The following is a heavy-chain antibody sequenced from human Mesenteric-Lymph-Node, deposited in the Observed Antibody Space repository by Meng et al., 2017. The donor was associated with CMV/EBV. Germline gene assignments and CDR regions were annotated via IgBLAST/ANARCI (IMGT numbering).Heavy chain of an antibody. CDR1: SYSPSSGYY. CDR3: ARDLFSELRPYYFDF. V-gene: IGHV4-38-2*02. Sequence: SIVSSYSPSSGYYWGWSRQPPEKGLEWIGSIYHSGSTYYNPSLKSRVTISVDTSKNQFSLQLNSVTPEDTAVYYCARDLFSELRPYYFDFWGQGTLVTVSS. J-gene: IGHJ4*02. D-gene: IGHD1-26*01. CDR2: IYHSGST.